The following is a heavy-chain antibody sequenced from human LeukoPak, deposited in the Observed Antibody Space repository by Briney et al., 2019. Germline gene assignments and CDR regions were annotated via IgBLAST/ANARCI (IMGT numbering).Heavy chain of an antibody. CDR1: GFSFSNYA. CDR2: ISGSGGST. Sequence: GGSLRLSCVSSGFSFSNYAMSWVRQAPGKGLEWVSAISGSGGSTYYADSVKGRFTISRDNSKNTLYLQMNSLRAEDTAVYYCAKKLTTRYYYGMDVWGQGTTVTVSS. J-gene: IGHJ6*02. D-gene: IGHD4-17*01. CDR3: AKKLTTRYYYGMDV. V-gene: IGHV3-23*01.